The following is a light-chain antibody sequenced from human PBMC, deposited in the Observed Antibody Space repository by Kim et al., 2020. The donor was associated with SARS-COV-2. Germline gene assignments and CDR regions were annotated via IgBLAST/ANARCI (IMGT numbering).Light chain of an antibody. CDR2: AAS. CDR1: ESIITL. J-gene: IGKJ5*01. Sequence: ASVGDRVTITCRASESIITLLNWYQHKPGKAPKLLIYAASRLLTGVPSRFSASGSGTDFTVTISSLQPEDFATYYCQQTYTTPITFGQGTRLEIK. CDR3: QQTYTTPIT. V-gene: IGKV1-39*01.